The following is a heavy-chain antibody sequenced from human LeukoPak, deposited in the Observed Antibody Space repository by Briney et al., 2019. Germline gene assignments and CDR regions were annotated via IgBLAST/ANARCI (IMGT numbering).Heavy chain of an antibody. V-gene: IGHV4-34*01. CDR3: ARLRGNYGSGSYRY. Sequence: SETLSLTCAVYGESFSGCYWSWIREPPGKGLEWIGEINHSGSTNYNPSLKSRVTISVDTSKNQFSLKLSSVTAEDTAVYYCARLRGNYGSGSYRYWGQGTLVTVSS. D-gene: IGHD3-10*01. CDR1: GESFSGCY. CDR2: INHSGST. J-gene: IGHJ4*02.